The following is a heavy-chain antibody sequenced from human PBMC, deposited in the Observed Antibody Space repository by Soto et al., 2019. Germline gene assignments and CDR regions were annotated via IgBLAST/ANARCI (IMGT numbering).Heavy chain of an antibody. CDR2: ISAYNGNT. CDR3: AVYDFWSGYYGMDV. J-gene: IGHJ6*02. CDR1: GYTFTSYG. V-gene: IGHV1-18*01. Sequence: ASVKVSCKASGYTFTSYGISWVRQAPGQGLEWMGWISAYNGNTNYAQKLQGRVTMTTDTSTSTAYMELRSRRSDDTAVYYCAVYDFWSGYYGMDVWGQGTKVTVSS. D-gene: IGHD3-3*01.